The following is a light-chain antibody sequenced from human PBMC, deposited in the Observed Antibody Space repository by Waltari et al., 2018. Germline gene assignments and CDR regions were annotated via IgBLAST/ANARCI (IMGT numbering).Light chain of an antibody. Sequence: DIVMTQSPDSLAVSLGERATINCKSSQSVLYSSNNKNYSTWYQKKPGQPPKLLIYWASTRESGVPDRFSGSGSGTDFTLTISSLQAEDVAVYYCQQYYNTPFTFGPGTKVDVK. J-gene: IGKJ3*01. CDR1: QSVLYSSNNKNY. CDR2: WAS. CDR3: QQYYNTPFT. V-gene: IGKV4-1*01.